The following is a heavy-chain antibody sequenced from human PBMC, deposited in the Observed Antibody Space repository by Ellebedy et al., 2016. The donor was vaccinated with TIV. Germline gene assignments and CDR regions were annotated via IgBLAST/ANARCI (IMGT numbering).Heavy chain of an antibody. CDR3: GTVATTFDY. J-gene: IGHJ4*02. CDR1: GFTFSSYP. D-gene: IGHD5-24*01. V-gene: IGHV3-23*01. CDR2: ISDTGGST. Sequence: GESLKISCAASGFTFSSYPMNWVRQAPGKGLEWVSAISDTGGSTYYADPVKGRFTISRDNSKNTLYLQMNSLRAEDTAVYFCGTVATTFDYWGQGTLVTVSS.